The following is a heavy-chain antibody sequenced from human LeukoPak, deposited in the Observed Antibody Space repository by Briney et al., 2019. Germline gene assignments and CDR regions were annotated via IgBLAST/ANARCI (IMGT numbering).Heavy chain of an antibody. CDR1: GFTFSSYA. Sequence: GGSLRLSCAASGFTFSSYAMNWVRQAPGKGLEWVSSISGSGSSTYYADSVKGRFAISRDNSKNTLYLQMNSLRAEDTAVYYVARYYDFWSGEYYFDYWGQGTLVTVSS. J-gene: IGHJ4*02. CDR2: ISGSGSST. CDR3: ARYYDFWSGEYYFDY. V-gene: IGHV3-23*01. D-gene: IGHD3-3*01.